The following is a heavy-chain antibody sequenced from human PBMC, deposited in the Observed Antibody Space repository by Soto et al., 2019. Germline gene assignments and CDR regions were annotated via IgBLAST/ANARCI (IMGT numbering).Heavy chain of an antibody. J-gene: IGHJ4*02. CDR3: ASTLDGYTYRDYFDY. CDR2: IIPIFGTA. CDR1: GGTFNSYA. D-gene: IGHD5-12*01. Sequence: QVQLVQSGAEVKKPGSSVKVSCKASGGTFNSYAISWVRQAPGQGLEWMGGIIPIFGTANYAQKFQGRVTITADESTSTAYMELSSLRSEDTAAYYCASTLDGYTYRDYFDYWGQGTLVTVSS. V-gene: IGHV1-69*01.